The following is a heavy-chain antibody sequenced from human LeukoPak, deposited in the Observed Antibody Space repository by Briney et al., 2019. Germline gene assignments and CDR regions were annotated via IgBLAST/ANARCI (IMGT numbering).Heavy chain of an antibody. CDR3: ARRIAVAGSPVYYFDY. CDR1: AYTLSGYY. V-gene: IGHV1-2*02. CDR2: INPKSGVT. J-gene: IGHJ4*02. D-gene: IGHD6-19*01. Sequence: ASVKVSCMPSAYTLSGYYMHWVRQAPGQGLEWMGWINPKSGVTNYAQKFQGRVTMTWDTSINTTFMELSRLRSDDTAVYYCARRIAVAGSPVYYFDYWGQGTLVTVSS.